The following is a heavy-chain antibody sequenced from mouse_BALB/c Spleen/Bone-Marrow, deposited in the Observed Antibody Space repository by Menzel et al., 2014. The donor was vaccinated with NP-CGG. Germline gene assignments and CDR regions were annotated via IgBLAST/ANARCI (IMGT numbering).Heavy chain of an antibody. J-gene: IGHJ3*01. CDR2: INVNGDTT. CDR1: GFTFSSYD. CDR3: ARGYDYSSWFAY. Sequence: EVMLVESGGGLVQPGGSLKLSCAASGFTFSSYDMSWVRQTPDKRLEMIATINVNGDTTYHPDSVKGRFTISRDNVKNTLYLQMSSLKSEDTAMYYCARGYDYSSWFAYWGQGTLVTVSA. D-gene: IGHD2-4*01. V-gene: IGHV5-6-3*01.